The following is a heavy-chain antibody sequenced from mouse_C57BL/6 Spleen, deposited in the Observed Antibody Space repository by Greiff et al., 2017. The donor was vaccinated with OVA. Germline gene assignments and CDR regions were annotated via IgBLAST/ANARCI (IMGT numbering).Heavy chain of an antibody. V-gene: IGHV1-80*01. Sequence: VQLQQSGAELVKPGASVKISCKASGYAFSSYWMNWVKQRPGQGLEWIGQIYPGDGDTNYNGKFKGKATLTADKSSSTAYMQLSSLTSEDSAVYFCARGTTVEAFDYWGQGTTLTVSS. CDR2: IYPGDGDT. CDR1: GYAFSSYW. J-gene: IGHJ2*01. CDR3: ARGTTVEAFDY. D-gene: IGHD1-1*01.